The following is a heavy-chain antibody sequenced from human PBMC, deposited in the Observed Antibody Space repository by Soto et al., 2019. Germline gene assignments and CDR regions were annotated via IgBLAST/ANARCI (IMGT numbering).Heavy chain of an antibody. CDR3: ARDLGYSSGWYPDY. CDR2: INSDGSST. V-gene: IGHV3-74*01. J-gene: IGHJ4*02. D-gene: IGHD6-19*01. CDR1: GFTLSSYW. Sequence: GGSLRLSCAASGFTLSSYWMHWVRQAPGKGLVWVSRINSDGSSTSYADSVKGRFTISRDNAKNTLYLQMNSLRAEDTAVYYCARDLGYSSGWYPDYWGQGTLVTFSS.